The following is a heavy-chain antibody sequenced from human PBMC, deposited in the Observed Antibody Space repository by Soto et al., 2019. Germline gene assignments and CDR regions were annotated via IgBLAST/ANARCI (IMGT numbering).Heavy chain of an antibody. CDR3: ARGPDYYGSSGYYM. J-gene: IGHJ4*02. CDR2: INHSGST. Sequence: PGKGLEWIGEINHSGSTNYNPSLKSRVTISVDTSKNQFSLKLSSVTAADTAVYYCARGPDYYGSSGYYMWGQGTLVTVSS. V-gene: IGHV4-34*01. D-gene: IGHD3-22*01.